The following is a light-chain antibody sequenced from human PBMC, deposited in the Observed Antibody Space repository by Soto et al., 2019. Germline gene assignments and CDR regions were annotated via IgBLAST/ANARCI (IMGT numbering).Light chain of an antibody. CDR1: QSVSSN. J-gene: IGKJ2*01. CDR3: QQYNNWPPLYT. V-gene: IGKV3D-15*01. Sequence: EIVMTQSPATLSVSPGERATLSCRASQSVSSNLAWYQQKPGQAPRLLIYGASTRATGIPARFSGSGSGTEFTLTISSLQSEDFAVDYCQQYNNWPPLYTFGQGTKLESK. CDR2: GAS.